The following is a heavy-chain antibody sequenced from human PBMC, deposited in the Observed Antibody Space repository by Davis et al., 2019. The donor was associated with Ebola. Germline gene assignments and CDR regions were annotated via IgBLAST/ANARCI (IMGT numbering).Heavy chain of an antibody. D-gene: IGHD2-15*01. CDR1: GFTFSSYA. V-gene: IGHV3-23*01. Sequence: GESLKISCAASGFTFSSYAMSWVRQAPGKGLEWVSAISGSGGSTYYADSVKGRFTISRDNSKNTLYLQMNSLRAEDTAVYYCAKDGDCSGGSCYPSWGQGTLVTVSS. J-gene: IGHJ4*02. CDR3: AKDGDCSGGSCYPS. CDR2: ISGSGGST.